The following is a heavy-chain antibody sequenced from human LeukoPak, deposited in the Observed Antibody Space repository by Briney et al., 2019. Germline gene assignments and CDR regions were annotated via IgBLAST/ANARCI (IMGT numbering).Heavy chain of an antibody. CDR2: IYYSGST. Sequence: SETLSLTCTVSGGSISSSSYYWGWIRQPPGKGLEWIGSIYYSGSTYYNPSLKSRVTISVDTSKNQFSLKLSSVTAADTAVYYCARENPGAVMVRGVISSSIDYWGQGTLVTVSS. CDR1: GGSISSSSYY. J-gene: IGHJ4*02. D-gene: IGHD3-10*01. V-gene: IGHV4-39*07. CDR3: ARENPGAVMVRGVISSSIDY.